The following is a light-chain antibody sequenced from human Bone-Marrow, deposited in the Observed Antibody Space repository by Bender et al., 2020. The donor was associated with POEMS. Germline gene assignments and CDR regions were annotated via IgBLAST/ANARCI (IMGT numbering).Light chain of an antibody. V-gene: IGLV3-1*01. CDR2: QDS. J-gene: IGLJ3*02. Sequence: SYELAQPPSVSVSPGQTANITCSGDKLGDKYACWYQQKPGQSPILVIFQDSRRPSGIPERFSGSNSGKTATLTIIGTQATDEADYYCQAWDSSTNWVFGGGTKLTVL. CDR1: KLGDKY. CDR3: QAWDSSTNWV.